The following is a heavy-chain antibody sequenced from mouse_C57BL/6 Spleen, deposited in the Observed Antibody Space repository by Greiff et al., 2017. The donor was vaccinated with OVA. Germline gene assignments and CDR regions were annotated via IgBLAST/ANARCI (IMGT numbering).Heavy chain of an antibody. Sequence: EVKVVESGGDLVKPGGSLKLSCAASGFTFSSYGMSWVRQTPDKRLEWVATISSGGSYTYYPDSVKGRFIISRDNAKNTLYLQMSSLKSEDTAMYYCARHKNDSSGYVRSYFDYWGQGTTLTVSS. D-gene: IGHD3-2*02. CDR3: ARHKNDSSGYVRSYFDY. V-gene: IGHV5-6*01. CDR1: GFTFSSYG. J-gene: IGHJ2*01. CDR2: ISSGGSYT.